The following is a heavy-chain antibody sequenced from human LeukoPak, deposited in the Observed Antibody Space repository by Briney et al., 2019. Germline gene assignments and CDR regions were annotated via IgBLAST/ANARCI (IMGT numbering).Heavy chain of an antibody. D-gene: IGHD2-8*01. CDR1: GFTFSDYA. J-gene: IGHJ4*02. CDR2: IRGKDYGGAT. V-gene: IGHV3-49*04. CDR3: ARRRDTSMLYN. Sequence: PGGSLRLSCTTSGFTFSDYAMAWVRQTPGKGLECVGSIRGKDYGGATEYGASVKGRFSVSRDDSRSIAYLQMNSLEIEATAVYHCARRRDTSMLYNWGPGTLVTVSS.